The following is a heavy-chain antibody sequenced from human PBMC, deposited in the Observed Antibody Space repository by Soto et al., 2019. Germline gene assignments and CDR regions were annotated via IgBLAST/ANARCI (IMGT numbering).Heavy chain of an antibody. Sequence: SETLSLTCAVSGYSISSGYYWGWIRQPPGKGLEWIGSIYHSGSTYYNPSLKSRVTISVDTSKNQFSLKLSSLRSEDTAVYYCAIWNPNTYYYYGMDVWGQGTTVTVSS. D-gene: IGHD1-1*01. CDR1: GYSISSGYY. CDR3: AIWNPNTYYYYGMDV. J-gene: IGHJ6*02. CDR2: IYHSGST. V-gene: IGHV4-38-2*01.